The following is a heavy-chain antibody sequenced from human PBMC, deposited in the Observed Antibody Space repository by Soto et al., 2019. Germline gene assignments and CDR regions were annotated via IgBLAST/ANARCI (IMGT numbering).Heavy chain of an antibody. D-gene: IGHD2-21*01. V-gene: IGHV3-23*01. CDR2: ISKNAAST. J-gene: IGHJ6*02. Sequence: EVQLLESGGGLVQPGGSLRLSCAASGFTFSNCAMNWVRQAPGKGLEWVSAISKNAASTYYADSVEGRFTISRDYSKNTLYLQMNSLRAEDTAVFYCEKALFGIHGMDVWGQGTTVTVSS. CDR1: GFTFSNCA. CDR3: EKALFGIHGMDV.